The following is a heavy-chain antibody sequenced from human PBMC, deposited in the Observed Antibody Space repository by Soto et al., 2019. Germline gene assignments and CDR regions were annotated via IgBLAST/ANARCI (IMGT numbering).Heavy chain of an antibody. CDR3: ARIRNRYMGHSYFDT. V-gene: IGHV2-70*13. CDR1: GFSLSTSGVS. Sequence: SGPTLVNPTQPLTLTCTFSGFSLSTSGVSVSWIRQPPGKALEWLAVIDWDDDKSYSASLGTRLAISKDTSKNQVVLTVANMDPVDTATYYCARIRNRYMGHSYFDTLCQGAVVTVAS. D-gene: IGHD2-2*02. J-gene: IGHJ4*02. CDR2: IDWDDDK.